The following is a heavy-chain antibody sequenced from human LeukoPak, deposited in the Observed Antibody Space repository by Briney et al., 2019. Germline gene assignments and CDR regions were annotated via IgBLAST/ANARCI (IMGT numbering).Heavy chain of an antibody. J-gene: IGHJ4*02. Sequence: SKTLSLTCAVYGGSFSGYYWSWIRQPPGKGLEWIGEINHSGSTNYNPSLKSRVTISVDTSKNQFSLKLSSVTAADTAVYYCAKSRARREFGELIRTRIQPIDYWGQGTLVTVSS. CDR2: INHSGST. CDR1: GGSFSGYY. D-gene: IGHD3-10*01. CDR3: AKSRARREFGELIRTRIQPIDY. V-gene: IGHV4-34*01.